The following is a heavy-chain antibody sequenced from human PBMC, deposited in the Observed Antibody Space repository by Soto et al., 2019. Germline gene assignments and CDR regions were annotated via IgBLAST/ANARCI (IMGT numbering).Heavy chain of an antibody. CDR2: MNPKSGNT. J-gene: IGHJ4*02. Sequence: VQLVQSGAAVKKPGASVKVSCKASGYSFSRYDINWVRQAPGQGLQWMGWMNPKSGNTGYAQKLQGRVTMTRNTSTSTAYMELSSLRSDDTAVYFCTRSSGWSMDDYWGQGTLIIVSS. D-gene: IGHD6-19*01. CDR3: TRSSGWSMDDY. CDR1: GYSFSRYD. V-gene: IGHV1-8*01.